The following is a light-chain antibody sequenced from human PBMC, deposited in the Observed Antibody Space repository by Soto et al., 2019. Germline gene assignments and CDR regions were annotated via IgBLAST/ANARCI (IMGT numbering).Light chain of an antibody. CDR2: GAS. J-gene: IGKJ1*01. CDR3: QQYNNWPPGT. V-gene: IGKV3-15*01. Sequence: EIVMTQSPATLSVSPGERATLSCRASQSISSNLAWYQQKPGQAPRLLIYGASTRATDIPARFSGSGSGTAFTLTISSLQSEDFAVYYCQQYNNWPPGTFGQGTKVEIK. CDR1: QSISSN.